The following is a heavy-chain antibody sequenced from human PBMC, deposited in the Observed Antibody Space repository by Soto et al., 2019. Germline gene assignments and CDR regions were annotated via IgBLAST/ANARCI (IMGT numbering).Heavy chain of an antibody. CDR1: GYICTKYG. V-gene: IGHV1-18*01. CDR3: GRDWGHVAPYYSDS. Sequence: QLVQSGAEVKKPGASGKVSCKASGYICTKYGFTWVRQAPGQGLEWMGWISSYNGHTHYAQKVRDRLTLSTETSTVTGYMELRILRSDDTAVYYCGRDWGHVAPYYSDSWGQGTLVTVSS. CDR2: ISSYNGHT. J-gene: IGHJ4*02. D-gene: IGHD3-16*01.